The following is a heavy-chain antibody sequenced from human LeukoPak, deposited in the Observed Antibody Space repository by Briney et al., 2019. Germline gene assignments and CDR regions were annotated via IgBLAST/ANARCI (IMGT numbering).Heavy chain of an antibody. CDR1: GFTFSSYA. V-gene: IGHV3-23*01. Sequence: GGSLRLSCAASGFTFSSYAMTWVRQAPGKGPEWVSAISGSGGFTSYADSVRGRFTISRDSSKNTLYLQMNSLRAEDTAVYYCAKGGPLPISYYYYMDVWGKGTTVTVSS. CDR2: ISGSGGFT. D-gene: IGHD3-3*02. CDR3: AKGGPLPISYYYYMDV. J-gene: IGHJ6*03.